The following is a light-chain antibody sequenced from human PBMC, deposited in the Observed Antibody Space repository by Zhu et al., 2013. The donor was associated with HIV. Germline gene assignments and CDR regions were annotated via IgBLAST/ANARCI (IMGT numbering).Light chain of an antibody. V-gene: IGKV3D-20*02. CDR3: QQRYQWPPIT. CDR2: GAS. CDR1: QSLSSSY. J-gene: IGKJ5*01. Sequence: DIVLTQSPGTLSLSPGERATLSCRASQSLSSSYLAWYQQKPGQAPRLLIYGASTRATGVPGRVSGSGSGTDFTLTISSLEPQDSGVYYCQQRYQWPPITFGQGTRLEIK.